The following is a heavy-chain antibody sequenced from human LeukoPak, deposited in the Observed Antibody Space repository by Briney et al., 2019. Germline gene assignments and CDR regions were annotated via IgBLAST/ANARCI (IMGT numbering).Heavy chain of an antibody. CDR1: GGTFSSYA. D-gene: IGHD6-13*01. Sequence: ASVKVSCKASGGTFSSYAISWVRQAPGQGLEWMGGIIPIFGSANYAQKFQGRVTITADESTSTAYMELSSLRSEDTAVYYCATGGIIAAAHNWFDPWGQGTLVTVSS. CDR3: ATGGIIAAAHNWFDP. V-gene: IGHV1-69*13. J-gene: IGHJ5*02. CDR2: IIPIFGSA.